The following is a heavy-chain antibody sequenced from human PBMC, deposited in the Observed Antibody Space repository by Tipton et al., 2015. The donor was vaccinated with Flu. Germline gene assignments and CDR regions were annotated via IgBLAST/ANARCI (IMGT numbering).Heavy chain of an antibody. CDR3: AGGSGWLITD. CDR1: GFAFSYYS. V-gene: IGHV3-21*01. CDR2: IVPSLHTISPST. D-gene: IGHD6-19*01. J-gene: IGHJ4*02. Sequence: SLRLSCAASGFAFSYYSMNWVRQTPGKGLECVASIVPSLHTISPSTYYIDAVKGRFTISRDDAKNSLYLQMDSLRGDDTAVYYCAGGSGWLITDWGQGTLVTVSS.